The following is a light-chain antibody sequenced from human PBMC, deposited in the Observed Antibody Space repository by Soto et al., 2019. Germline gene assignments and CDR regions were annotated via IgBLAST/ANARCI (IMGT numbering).Light chain of an antibody. CDR2: AAS. CDR3: QQTDSFPRT. J-gene: IGKJ1*01. V-gene: IGKV1-12*01. Sequence: DIQMTQSPSSVSASVGDRVTITCRASRGITNWLAWYQQKPRRAPRLLIYAASTLQSGVPSRFNGGGSGTEFTLTISSLQPEDFATYYCQQTDSFPRTFGQGTKVEIK. CDR1: RGITNW.